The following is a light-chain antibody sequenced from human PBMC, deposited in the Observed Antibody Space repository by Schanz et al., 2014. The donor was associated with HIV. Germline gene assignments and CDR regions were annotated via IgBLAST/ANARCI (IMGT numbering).Light chain of an antibody. CDR1: QGISSY. J-gene: IGKJ1*01. V-gene: IGKV1-8*01. CDR2: AAS. Sequence: AIRMTQSPSSFSASTGDRVTITCRASQGISSYLAWYQQKPGKAPKLLIYAASTLQSGVPSRFSGSGAGTEFTLTIRSLQPEDFATYYCQQYSTYPLTFGLGTKVAVK. CDR3: QQYSTYPLT.